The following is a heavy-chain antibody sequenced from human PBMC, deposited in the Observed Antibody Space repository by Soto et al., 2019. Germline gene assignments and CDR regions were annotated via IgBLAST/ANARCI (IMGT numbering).Heavy chain of an antibody. J-gene: IGHJ6*02. D-gene: IGHD3-10*01. CDR3: ARFLYYGSGSYSTYGMDV. Sequence: QVQLVQSGAEVKKPGSSVKVSCKTSGVSFNNNGIGWVRQAPGHGLEWMGGVSPPFRTSNYARKFQGRISITADASTGTVNMELSSLTSEDTAQYYCARFLYYGSGSYSTYGMDVWGQGTMVTVSS. CDR1: GVSFNNNG. V-gene: IGHV1-69*01. CDR2: VSPPFRTS.